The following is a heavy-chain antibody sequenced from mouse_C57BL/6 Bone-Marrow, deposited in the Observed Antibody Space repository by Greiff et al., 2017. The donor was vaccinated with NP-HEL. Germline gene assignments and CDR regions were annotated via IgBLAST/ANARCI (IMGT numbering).Heavy chain of an antibody. CDR1: GYSITSGYY. CDR2: ISYDGSN. J-gene: IGHJ4*01. D-gene: IGHD2-3*01. V-gene: IGHV3-6*01. CDR3: AIVLFYAIDY. Sequence: EVKLQESGPGLVKPSQSLSLTCSVTGYSITSGYYWNWIRQFPGNKLEWMGYISYDGSNNYNPSLKNRISITRDTSKNQFFLKLNSVTTEDTATYYCAIVLFYAIDYWGQGTSVTVSS.